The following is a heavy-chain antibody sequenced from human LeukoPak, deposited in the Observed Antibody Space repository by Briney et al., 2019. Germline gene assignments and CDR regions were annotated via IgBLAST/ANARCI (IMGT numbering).Heavy chain of an antibody. CDR1: GFTFSTSW. V-gene: IGHV3-74*01. Sequence: GGSLGLSCIASGFTFSTSWMNWVRQPPGKGLVWVSRINVDGSRTVYADSVKGRFTISRDNAKNALYLQMNSLRAEDTAVYYCRHGNSSGDYWGQGTLVTVSS. CDR3: RHGNSSGDY. CDR2: INVDGSRT. J-gene: IGHJ4*02. D-gene: IGHD6-6*01.